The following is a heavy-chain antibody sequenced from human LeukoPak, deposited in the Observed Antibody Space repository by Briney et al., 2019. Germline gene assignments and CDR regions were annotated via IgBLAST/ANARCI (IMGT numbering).Heavy chain of an antibody. Sequence: PGGSLRLSCAASGFIFGRYSLTWVRQAPGKGLEWVANIKEDGTTIYYVDSVKGRFTISRDNAKNSLYLQMNSVRDEDTAVYYCARVVDYGWFDPWGQGTLVAVSS. CDR1: GFIFGRYS. J-gene: IGHJ5*02. D-gene: IGHD3-16*01. CDR3: ARVVDYGWFDP. V-gene: IGHV3-7*01. CDR2: IKEDGTTI.